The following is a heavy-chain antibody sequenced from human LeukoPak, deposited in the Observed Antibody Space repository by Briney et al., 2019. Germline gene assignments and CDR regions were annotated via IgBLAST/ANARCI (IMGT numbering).Heavy chain of an antibody. CDR2: IKQDGSEK. Sequence: PGGSLRLSCVASGFTFSSYWMTWVRQAPGKGLEWVANIKQDGSEKYYVDSVKGRFTISRDNAKNSLFLQMNSLRAEDTAVYYCARFGDLNWFDPWGQGTLVTVSS. CDR1: GFTFSSYW. J-gene: IGHJ5*02. CDR3: ARFGDLNWFDP. D-gene: IGHD3-10*01. V-gene: IGHV3-7*01.